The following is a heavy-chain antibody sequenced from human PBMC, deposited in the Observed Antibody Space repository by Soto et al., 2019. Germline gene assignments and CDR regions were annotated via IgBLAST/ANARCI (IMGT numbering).Heavy chain of an antibody. CDR2: IDPSDSYT. Sequence: SLKISCKGSGYSFTSYWISWVRQMPGKGLEWMGRIDPSDSYTNYSPSFQGHVTISADKSISTAYLQWSSLKASDTAMYYCASSTGPPALYYYYYYGMDVWGQGTTVTVSS. CDR1: GYSFTSYW. V-gene: IGHV5-10-1*01. J-gene: IGHJ6*02. CDR3: ASSTGPPALYYYYYYGMDV. D-gene: IGHD7-27*01.